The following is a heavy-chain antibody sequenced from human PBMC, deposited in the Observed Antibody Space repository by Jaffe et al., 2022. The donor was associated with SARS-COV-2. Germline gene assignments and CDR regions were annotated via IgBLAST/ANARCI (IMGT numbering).Heavy chain of an antibody. J-gene: IGHJ4*02. V-gene: IGHV3-48*03. Sequence: EVQLVESGGGLVQPGGSLRLSCAASGFTFSSYEMNWVRQAPGKGLEWVSYISSSGSTIYYADSVKGRFTISRDNAKNSLYLQMNSLRAEDTAVYYCARSVEMATIIEDTGGHFDYWGQGTLVTVSS. CDR1: GFTFSSYE. D-gene: IGHD5-12*01. CDR2: ISSSGSTI. CDR3: ARSVEMATIIEDTGGHFDY.